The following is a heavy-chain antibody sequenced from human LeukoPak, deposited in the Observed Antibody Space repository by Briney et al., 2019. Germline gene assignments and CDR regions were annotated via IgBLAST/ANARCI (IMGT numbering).Heavy chain of an antibody. Sequence: SEALSLTCTVSGGSISSYYWSWIRQPPGKGLEWIGYIYYSGSTNYNPSLKSRVTISVDTSKNQFSLKLSSVTAADTAVYYCASLSSPIAAAGTRDYWGQGTLVTVSS. D-gene: IGHD6-13*01. CDR2: IYYSGST. CDR3: ASLSSPIAAAGTRDY. CDR1: GGSISSYY. J-gene: IGHJ4*02. V-gene: IGHV4-59*12.